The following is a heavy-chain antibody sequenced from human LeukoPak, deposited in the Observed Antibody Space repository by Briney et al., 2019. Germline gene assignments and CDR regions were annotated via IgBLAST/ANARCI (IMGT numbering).Heavy chain of an antibody. CDR1: GYTFTSYY. CDR3: ARGRIAVAGSGSSPNLVDY. V-gene: IGHV1-46*01. CDR2: INPSGGTT. Sequence: ASVKVSCKASGYTFTSYYIHWVRQAPGQGLEWMGIINPSGGTTNYAQKLQGRVTMTTDTSTSTAYMELRSLRSDDTAVYYCARGRIAVAGSGSSPNLVDYWGQGTLVTVSS. J-gene: IGHJ4*02. D-gene: IGHD6-19*01.